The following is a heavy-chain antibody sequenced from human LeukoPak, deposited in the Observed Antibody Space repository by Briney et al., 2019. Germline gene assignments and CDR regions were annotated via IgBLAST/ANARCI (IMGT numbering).Heavy chain of an antibody. CDR3: ARDGYSGSDAL. CDR1: GGSISTYY. D-gene: IGHD5-12*01. J-gene: IGHJ4*02. V-gene: IGHV4-59*01. Sequence: SQSLSLTCTVSGGSISTYYWSWIRQPPGKGLEWIGYIYHSGSTKYNPSLKSRVTISVDTSQNQFSLKLSSVTAADTAVYYCARDGYSGSDALWGQGTLVTVSS. CDR2: IYHSGST.